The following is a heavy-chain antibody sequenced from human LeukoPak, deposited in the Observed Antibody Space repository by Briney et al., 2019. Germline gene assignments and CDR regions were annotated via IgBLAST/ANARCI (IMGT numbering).Heavy chain of an antibody. D-gene: IGHD3-22*01. J-gene: IGHJ4*02. V-gene: IGHV3-13*01. CDR3: ARDLSLWYYYDSSGLDY. Sequence: QPGGSLRLSCAASGFTFSSYDMHWVRQATGKGLEWVSAIGTAGDTYYPGSVKGRFTLSRENAKNSLYLQMNSLRAGDTAVYYCARDLSLWYYYDSSGLDYWGQGTLVTVSS. CDR1: GFTFSSYD. CDR2: IGTAGDT.